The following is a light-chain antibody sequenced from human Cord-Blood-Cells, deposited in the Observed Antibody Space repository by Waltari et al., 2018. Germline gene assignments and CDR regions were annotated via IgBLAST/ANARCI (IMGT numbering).Light chain of an antibody. Sequence: QSALTQPASVSGSPGPSITLSCTGTSSDAGSYNFVSWYQQHPGKAPKLMIYEVSKRPSGVSNRFSGSKSGNTASLTISGLQAEDEADYYCCSYAGSSSWVFGGGTKLTVL. J-gene: IGLJ3*02. CDR3: CSYAGSSSWV. CDR2: EVS. V-gene: IGLV2-23*02. CDR1: SSDAGSYNF.